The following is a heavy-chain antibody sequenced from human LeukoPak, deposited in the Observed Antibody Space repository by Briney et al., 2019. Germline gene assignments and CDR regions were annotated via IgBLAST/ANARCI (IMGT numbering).Heavy chain of an antibody. V-gene: IGHV3-30*03. D-gene: IGHD3-16*01. J-gene: IGHJ5*02. Sequence: GGSLRLSCAASGFTFSSNGVNWDRQAPGKGLGWVAVISCDGNNKYYTDSVKGRFTISRDNSKHTLYLQMNSLRPEDTAVYYCASVAYDYNPGSAWGQGTLVTVSS. CDR2: ISCDGNNK. CDR3: ASVAYDYNPGSA. CDR1: GFTFSSNG.